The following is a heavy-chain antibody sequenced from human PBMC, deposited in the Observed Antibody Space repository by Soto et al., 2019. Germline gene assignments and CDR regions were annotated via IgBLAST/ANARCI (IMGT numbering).Heavy chain of an antibody. J-gene: IGHJ6*03. V-gene: IGHV4-31*03. CDR2: IYYSGST. D-gene: IGHD3-3*01. CDR3: ARDRPYDFWSGYQKYYYYMDV. Sequence: QVQLQESGPGLVKPSQTLSLTCTVSGGSISSGGYYWSWIRQHPGKGLEWIGYIYYSGSTYYNPSLKIRVTISVDTSNKQFSMKLNSVTDANTAVYYCARDRPYDFWSGYQKYYYYMDVWGKVTTVTVSS. CDR1: GGSISSGGYY.